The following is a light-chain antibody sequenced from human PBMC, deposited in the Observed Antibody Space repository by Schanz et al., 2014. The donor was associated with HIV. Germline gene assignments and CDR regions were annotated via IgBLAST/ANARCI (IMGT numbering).Light chain of an antibody. V-gene: IGLV1-44*01. CDR2: ATY. J-gene: IGLJ3*02. Sequence: QSVLTQPPSASGTPGQRVTISCSGSSSNIKMNAVHWYQHLPGMGPKLLIYATYNRPSGVPDRFSGSGSDTSASLAISGLQSEDEADYYCAGWDDSLNVWVFGGGTKLTVL. CDR1: SSNIKMNA. CDR3: AGWDDSLNVWV.